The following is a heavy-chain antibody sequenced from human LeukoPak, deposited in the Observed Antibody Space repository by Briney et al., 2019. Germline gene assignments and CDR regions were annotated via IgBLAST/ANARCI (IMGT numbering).Heavy chain of an antibody. CDR3: ARLEYSSSRSWFDP. Sequence: PSETLSLTCTVSGGSISSHYWSWIRQPAGKGLEWIGRIYTSGSTNYNPSLKSRVTMSVDTSKNQFSLKLSSVTAADTAVYYCARLEYSSSRSWFDPWGQGTLVTVSS. CDR2: IYTSGST. V-gene: IGHV4-4*07. D-gene: IGHD6-6*01. CDR1: GGSISSHY. J-gene: IGHJ5*02.